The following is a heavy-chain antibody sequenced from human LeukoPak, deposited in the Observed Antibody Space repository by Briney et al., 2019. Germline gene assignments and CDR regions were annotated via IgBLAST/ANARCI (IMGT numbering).Heavy chain of an antibody. V-gene: IGHV4-4*07. J-gene: IGHJ3*02. CDR1: GASISGHY. D-gene: IGHD1-1*01. CDR3: ARGDDSFDI. CDR2: IYTRGST. Sequence: SETLSLTCAVSGASISGHYWSWIRQPAGKGLEWIGRIYTRGSTNYNPSLKSRVTISVDTSRNQLSLKLTSVTGADRAVYYSARGDDSFDIWGQGKKVTVSS.